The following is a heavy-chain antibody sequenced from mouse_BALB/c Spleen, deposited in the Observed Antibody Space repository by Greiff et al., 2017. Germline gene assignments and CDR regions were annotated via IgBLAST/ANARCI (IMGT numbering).Heavy chain of an antibody. CDR2: ISCYNGAT. CDR3: ARGITAWFAY. V-gene: IGHV1-31*01. CDR1: GYSFTGYY. Sequence: VQLQQSGPELVKTGASVKISCKASGYSFTGYYMHWVKQSHGKSLEWIGYISCYNGATSYNQKFKGKATLTVDKSSSTAYMELRSLTSEDSAVYYCARGITAWFAYWGQGTLVTVSA. D-gene: IGHD2-4*01. J-gene: IGHJ3*01.